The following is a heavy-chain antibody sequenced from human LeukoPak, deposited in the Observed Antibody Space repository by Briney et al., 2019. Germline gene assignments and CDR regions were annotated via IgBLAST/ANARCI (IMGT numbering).Heavy chain of an antibody. CDR1: GFTFSSYA. CDR2: FSGSGGST. CDR3: AKGRALVGGTTRSYDS. D-gene: IGHD1-26*01. J-gene: IGHJ5*02. V-gene: IGHV3-23*01. Sequence: GGSLRLSCAASGFTFSSYAMSWVRQAPGKGLEWVSTFSGSGGSTHYADSVKGRFTISRDNSKNTLYLQMNSLRAEDTAVYYCAKGRALVGGTTRSYDSWGQGTLVTVSS.